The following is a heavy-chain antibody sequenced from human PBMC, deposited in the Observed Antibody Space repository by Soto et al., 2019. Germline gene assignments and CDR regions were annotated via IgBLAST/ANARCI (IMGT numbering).Heavy chain of an antibody. Sequence: PGGSLRLSCAASGFTFSSYAMSWVRQAPGKGLEWVSAISGSGGSTYYADSVKGRFTISRDNSKNTLYLQMNSLRAEDTAVYYCARDKRWGYDFWSGPSSGDVWGQGTTVTVSS. D-gene: IGHD3-3*01. CDR3: ARDKRWGYDFWSGPSSGDV. J-gene: IGHJ6*02. V-gene: IGHV3-23*01. CDR1: GFTFSSYA. CDR2: ISGSGGST.